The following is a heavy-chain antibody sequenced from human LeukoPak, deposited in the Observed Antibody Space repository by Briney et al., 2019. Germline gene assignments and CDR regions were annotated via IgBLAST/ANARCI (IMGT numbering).Heavy chain of an antibody. CDR1: GYTFTVYY. Sequence: ASVKVSCKASGYTFTVYYMHWVRQAPGQGLEWMGRINPNSGGTNYAQKFQGRVTMTRDTSISTAYMELSRLRSDDTAVYYCARLSGSYYAFDIWGQGTMVTVSS. J-gene: IGHJ3*02. D-gene: IGHD1-26*01. CDR2: INPNSGGT. V-gene: IGHV1-2*06. CDR3: ARLSGSYYAFDI.